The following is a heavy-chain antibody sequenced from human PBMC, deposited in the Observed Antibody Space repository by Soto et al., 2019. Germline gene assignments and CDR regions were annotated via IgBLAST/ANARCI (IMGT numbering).Heavy chain of an antibody. CDR3: ARALTGYGMDV. V-gene: IGHV1-18*01. CDR2: ITTYNGNT. Sequence: ASVKVSCKAVRYIFTNYCVSWLRQAPGQGLEWMGWITTYNGNTEYAQKFQGRVTMTTDASTSTAYMELGSLRSDDTAIYYCARALTGYGMDVWGQGTTVTVSS. CDR1: RYIFTNYC. J-gene: IGHJ6*02.